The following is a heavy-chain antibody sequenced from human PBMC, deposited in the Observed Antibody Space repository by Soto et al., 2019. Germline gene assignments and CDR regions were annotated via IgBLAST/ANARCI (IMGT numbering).Heavy chain of an antibody. CDR2: INPSGGRT. J-gene: IGHJ5*02. CDR1: GYIFTSFH. CDR3: AGAGINWLDP. V-gene: IGHV1-46*01. D-gene: IGHD2-21*01. Sequence: QIQLVQSGAEVKNPGASVRLSCKASGYIFTSFHMHWVRQAPGQGLEWMGMINPSGGRTEYAENFQGRVTKTSDTSTNTVYMELTTLRSEDTAVYYCAGAGINWLDPWGQGTLVIVSS.